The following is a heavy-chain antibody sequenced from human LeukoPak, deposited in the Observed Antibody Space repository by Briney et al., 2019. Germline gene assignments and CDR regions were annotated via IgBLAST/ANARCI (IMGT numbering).Heavy chain of an antibody. CDR2: LSDST. CDR1: GLTFNTYA. CDR3: ARSRGPGSHWFDP. D-gene: IGHD3-10*01. V-gene: IGHV3-23*01. Sequence: GGSLRLSCAASGLTFNTYALSWVRQAPGKGLEWVSTLSDSTYYTDSVQGRFTISRDRSKNTLYLQMDSLTTDDTAIYFCARSRGPGSHWFDPWGQGTLVTVSS. J-gene: IGHJ5*02.